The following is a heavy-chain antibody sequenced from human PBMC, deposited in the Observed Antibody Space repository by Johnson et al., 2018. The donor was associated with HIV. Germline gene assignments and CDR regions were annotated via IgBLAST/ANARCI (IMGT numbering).Heavy chain of an antibody. J-gene: IGHJ3*02. V-gene: IGHV3-64*01. CDR3: ARRRYSTSWQEAFDI. CDR2: IRGNGGST. CDR1: GFTFSSHH. Sequence: VQLVESGGGLVQPGESLRLSCGASGFTFSSHHMHWVRQAPGKGLEHVSAIRGNGGSTYYANSVKGRFTISRDNFKNTLYLQMGSLTAEDMAVYYCARRRYSTSWQEAFDIWGQGTMVTVSS. D-gene: IGHD6-13*01.